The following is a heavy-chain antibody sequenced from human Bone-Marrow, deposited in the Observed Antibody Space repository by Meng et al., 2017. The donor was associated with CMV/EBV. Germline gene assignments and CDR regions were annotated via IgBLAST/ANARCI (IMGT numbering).Heavy chain of an antibody. J-gene: IGHJ6*02. CDR3: ARERIKDYYYGMDV. CDR1: GFTFSSYA. CDR2: ISYDGSNK. D-gene: IGHD2-15*01. Sequence: GGSLILSCAASGFTFSSYAMHWVRQAPGKGLEWVAVISYDGSNKYYADSVKGRFTISRDNSKNTLYLQMNSLRAEDTAVYYCARERIKDYYYGMDVWGQGTTVTVSS. V-gene: IGHV3-30*04.